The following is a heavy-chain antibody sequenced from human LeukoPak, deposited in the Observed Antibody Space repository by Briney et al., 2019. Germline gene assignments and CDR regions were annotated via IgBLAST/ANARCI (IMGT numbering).Heavy chain of an antibody. CDR3: AKDRIWSGYSKYYFDC. CDR2: ISGSGGST. D-gene: IGHD3-3*01. J-gene: IGHJ4*02. CDR1: GFSFSTYG. V-gene: IGHV3-23*01. Sequence: GRSLRLSCAASGFSFSTYGMHWVRQAPGKGLEWVSGISGSGGSTYYADSVKGRFTISRDNSKNTLYLQMNSLRAEDAAIYYCAKDRIWSGYSKYYFDCWGQGTLVTVSS.